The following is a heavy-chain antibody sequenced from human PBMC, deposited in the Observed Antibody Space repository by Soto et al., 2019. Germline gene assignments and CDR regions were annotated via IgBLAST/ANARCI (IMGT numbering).Heavy chain of an antibody. J-gene: IGHJ4*02. CDR3: ARTSENGWDYFDY. V-gene: IGHV4-39*01. CDR1: GGSISSSSYY. D-gene: IGHD2-8*01. Sequence: SETLSLTCTVSGGSISSSSYYWGWIRQPPGKGLEWIGNIYYSGNTYYNASLKSRVTISVDTSKNQFSLKVSSVTAADTAVYHCARTSENGWDYFDYWGQGTLVTVS. CDR2: IYYSGNT.